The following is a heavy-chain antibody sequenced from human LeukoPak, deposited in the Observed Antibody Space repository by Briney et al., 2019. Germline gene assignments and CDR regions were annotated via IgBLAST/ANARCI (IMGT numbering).Heavy chain of an antibody. J-gene: IGHJ4*02. CDR1: GGTFSSYA. D-gene: IGHD6-19*01. Sequence: SVKVSCKASGGTFSSYAISWVRQAPGQGLEWMGGIIPIFGTANYAQKLQGRVTMTTDTSTSTAYMELRSLRSDDTAVYYCARYHTGYSSDRAFFDYWGQGTLVTVSS. CDR3: ARYHTGYSSDRAFFDY. V-gene: IGHV1-69*05. CDR2: IIPIFGTA.